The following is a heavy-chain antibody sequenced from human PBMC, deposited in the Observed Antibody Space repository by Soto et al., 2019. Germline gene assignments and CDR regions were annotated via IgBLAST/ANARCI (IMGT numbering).Heavy chain of an antibody. J-gene: IGHJ5*02. V-gene: IGHV1-46*03. Sequence: GASVKVSCKASGYSFTGYYIHGVRQAPGQGLEWMGIIDPSGGSTAHAQKFQGRVTLTRDTSTSTAYVELSSLRSEDTAVYYCASHCSISCSDWVDPWGQGTQVTVSS. D-gene: IGHD2-2*01. CDR2: IDPSGGST. CDR1: GYSFTGYY. CDR3: ASHCSISCSDWVDP.